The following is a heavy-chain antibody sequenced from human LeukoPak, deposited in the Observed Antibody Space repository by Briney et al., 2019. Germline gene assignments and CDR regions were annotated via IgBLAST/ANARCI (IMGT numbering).Heavy chain of an antibody. CDR3: ARELLVRGVHIRPRYFDL. CDR2: LYTSGST. CDR1: AGSISSYY. J-gene: IGHJ2*01. Sequence: SETLSLTSTVPAGSISSYYWSCSRQPARKGLECIGRLYTSGSTNYNPSLKSRVTMSVDTFKNQFSLKLSSVTAADTAVYYCARELLVRGVHIRPRYFDLWGRGTLVTVSP. V-gene: IGHV4-4*07. D-gene: IGHD3-10*01.